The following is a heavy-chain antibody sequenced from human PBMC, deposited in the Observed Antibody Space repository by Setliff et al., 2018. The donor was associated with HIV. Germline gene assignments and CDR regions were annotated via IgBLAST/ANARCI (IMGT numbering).Heavy chain of an antibody. J-gene: IGHJ4*02. V-gene: IGHV7-4-1*02. CDR3: ARDLKRPNSNFWGGYPIPFDS. CDR1: GYTFNNYA. CDR2: INTNTGNP. D-gene: IGHD3-3*01. Sequence: ASVKVSCKASGYTFNNYAMNWVRQAPGQGLELMGWINTNTGNPTYAQGFTGRFVFSLDTSVGTAYLQISSLKAEDTAVYFCARDLKRPNSNFWGGYPIPFDSWGQGTQVTVSS.